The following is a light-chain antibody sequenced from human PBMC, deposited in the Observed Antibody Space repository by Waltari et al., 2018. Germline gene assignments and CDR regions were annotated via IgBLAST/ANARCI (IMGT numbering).Light chain of an antibody. V-gene: IGLV2-8*01. J-gene: IGLJ2*01. CDR1: SSDVGGYNY. CDR3: SSYAGSNTYVL. CDR2: GVS. Sequence: QSALTQPPSASGSPGQSVTISCTGTSSDVGGYNYVSWYQQHPGKVPKLVIFGVSKRPSGVPLPFSGSRAGNTASLTVSGLQAEDEADYYCSSYAGSNTYVLFGGGTKLTVL.